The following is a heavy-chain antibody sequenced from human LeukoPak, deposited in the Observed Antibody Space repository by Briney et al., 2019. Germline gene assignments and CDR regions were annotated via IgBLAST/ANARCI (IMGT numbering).Heavy chain of an antibody. V-gene: IGHV1-18*01. CDR2: ISAYNGNT. CDR1: GYTFTGYY. Sequence: GASVKVSCKASGYTFTGYYIHWVRQAPGQGLEWMGWISAYNGNTNYAQKLQGRVTMTTDTSTSTAYMELRSLRSDDTAVYYCASRGLWFGELLSYGMDVWGQGTTVTVSS. D-gene: IGHD3-10*01. CDR3: ASRGLWFGELLSYGMDV. J-gene: IGHJ6*02.